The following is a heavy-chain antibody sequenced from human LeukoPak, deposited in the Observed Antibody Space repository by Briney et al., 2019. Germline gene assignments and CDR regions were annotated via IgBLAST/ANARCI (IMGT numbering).Heavy chain of an antibody. CDR3: TRGSRYCSSGSCYGWFDP. V-gene: IGHV4-59*01. CDR2: IYYSGST. Sequence: SETLSLTCTVSGGSISSYYWSWIRQPPGKGLEWIGYIYYSGSTNYNPSLKSRVTISVDTSKNQFSLKLNSVTAADTAIYYCTRGSRYCSSGSCYGWFDPWGQGTLVTVSS. D-gene: IGHD2-15*01. J-gene: IGHJ5*02. CDR1: GGSISSYY.